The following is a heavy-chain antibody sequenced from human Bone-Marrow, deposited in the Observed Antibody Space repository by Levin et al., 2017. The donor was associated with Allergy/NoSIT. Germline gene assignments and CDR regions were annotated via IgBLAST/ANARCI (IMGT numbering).Heavy chain of an antibody. CDR1: GFTFDDYA. D-gene: IGHD3-22*01. J-gene: IGHJ6*02. CDR2: ISWNSGSI. V-gene: IGHV3-9*01. Sequence: GGSLRLSCAASGFTFDDYAMHWVRQAPGKGLEWVSGISWNSGSIGYADSVKGRFTISRDNAKNSLYLQMNSLRAEDTALYYCAKDRATMIVVVTPGFYGMDVWGQGTTVTVSS. CDR3: AKDRATMIVVVTPGFYGMDV.